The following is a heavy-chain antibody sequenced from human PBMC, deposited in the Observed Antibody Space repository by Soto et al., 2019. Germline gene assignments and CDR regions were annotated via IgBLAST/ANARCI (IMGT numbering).Heavy chain of an antibody. CDR2: IYYSGST. D-gene: IGHD2-15*01. CDR1: GGSISSYY. J-gene: IGHJ5*02. Sequence: SETLSLTCTVSGGSISSYYWSWIRQPPGKGLEWIGYIYYSGSTNYNPSLKSRVTISVDTSKNQFSLKLSSVTAADTAVYYCARGYCSGGSCPGSFDPWGQGTLVTVS. CDR3: ARGYCSGGSCPGSFDP. V-gene: IGHV4-59*01.